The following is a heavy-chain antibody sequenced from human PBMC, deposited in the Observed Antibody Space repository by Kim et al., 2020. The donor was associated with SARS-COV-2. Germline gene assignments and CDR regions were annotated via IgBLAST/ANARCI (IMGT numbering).Heavy chain of an antibody. V-gene: IGHV3-7*01. CDR3: AKGWGFDN. J-gene: IGHJ4*02. Sequence: GGSLRLSCEASGFTFSTHYMSWVRQAPGKGLEWVANIKEDASDESYADTVKGRFTISRDNARNSLYLQMNNLRVEDTAVYYCAKGWGFDNRGQGTLATFS. D-gene: IGHD3-16*01. CDR1: GFTFSTHY. CDR2: IKEDASDE.